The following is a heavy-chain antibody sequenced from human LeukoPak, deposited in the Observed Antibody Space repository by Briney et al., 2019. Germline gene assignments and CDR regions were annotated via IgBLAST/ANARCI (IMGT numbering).Heavy chain of an antibody. V-gene: IGHV4-59*08. D-gene: IGHD3-22*01. CDR2: IYYSGSS. J-gene: IGHJ4*02. Sequence: SETLSLTCTASGDSISGFYWSWIRQPPGKGLEWIGYIYYSGSSNYNPSLKSRVTISVETSKGQFSLKLTSVTAADTAVYYCARRRYTSGYLDYWGQGTLVTVSS. CDR1: GDSISGFY. CDR3: ARRRYTSGYLDY.